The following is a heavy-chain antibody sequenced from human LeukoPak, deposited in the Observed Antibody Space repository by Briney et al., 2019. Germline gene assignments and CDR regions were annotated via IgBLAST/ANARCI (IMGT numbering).Heavy chain of an antibody. J-gene: IGHJ4*02. CDR2: ISWNSGSI. Sequence: GRSLRLSCAASGFTFDDYAMHWVRQAPGKGLEWVSGISWNSGSIGYADSVKGRFTISRDNAKNSLYLQMNSLRAEDTALYYCAKGIRLLKWLSEIDYWGQGTLVTVSS. CDR3: AKGIRLLKWLSEIDY. V-gene: IGHV3-9*01. D-gene: IGHD3-3*01. CDR1: GFTFDDYA.